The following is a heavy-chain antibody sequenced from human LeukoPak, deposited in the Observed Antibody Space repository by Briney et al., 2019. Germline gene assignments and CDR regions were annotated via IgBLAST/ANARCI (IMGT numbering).Heavy chain of an antibody. CDR2: IIPIFGTA. CDR3: AADSSGNDAFDI. V-gene: IGHV1-69*13. Sequence: GASVKVSCKASGGTFSSYAISWVRQAPGQGLEWMGGIIPIFGTANYAQKFQGRVTITADESTSTAYMELSSLRSEDTAMYYCAADSSGNDAFDIWGQGTVVTVSS. D-gene: IGHD6-25*01. CDR1: GGTFSSYA. J-gene: IGHJ3*02.